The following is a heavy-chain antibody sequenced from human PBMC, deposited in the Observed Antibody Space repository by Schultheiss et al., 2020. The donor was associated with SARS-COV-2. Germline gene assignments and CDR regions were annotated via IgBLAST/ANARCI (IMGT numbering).Heavy chain of an antibody. V-gene: IGHV4-59*02. CDR2: IYYSGST. J-gene: IGHJ4*02. CDR3: ARGSGSYFDY. CDR1: GGSVSDYY. D-gene: IGHD1-26*01. Sequence: SETLSLTCTVSGGSVSDYYWSWIRQAPGKGLEWIGYIYYSGSTNYNPSLKSRVTISVDTSKNQFSLKLSSVTAADTAVYYCARGSGSYFDYWGQGTLVTVSS.